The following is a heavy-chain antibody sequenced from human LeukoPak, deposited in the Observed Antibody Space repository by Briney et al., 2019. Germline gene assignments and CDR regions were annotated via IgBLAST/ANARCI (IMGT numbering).Heavy chain of an antibody. Sequence: GGSLRLSCAASGFTFSDYYMSWIRQAPGKGLEWVSYISSSSSYTNYAGSVKGRFTISRDNAKNSLNLQMNSLRAEDTAVYYCARAPHYSNYGPYYYGMDVWGQGTTVTVSS. V-gene: IGHV3-11*06. CDR3: ARAPHYSNYGPYYYGMDV. CDR1: GFTFSDYY. CDR2: ISSSSSYT. J-gene: IGHJ6*02. D-gene: IGHD4-11*01.